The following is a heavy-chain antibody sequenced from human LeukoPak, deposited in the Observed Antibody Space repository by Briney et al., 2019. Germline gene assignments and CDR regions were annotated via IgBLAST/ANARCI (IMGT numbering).Heavy chain of an antibody. J-gene: IGHJ3*02. CDR3: AREIGYCAGGSCYFGAFDM. CDR2: VYYTGTT. CDR1: GGSISTYY. V-gene: IGHV4-59*12. D-gene: IGHD2-15*01. Sequence: PSEPLSLTCTASGGSISTYYWNWIRQSPGKGLEWIGYVYYTGTTNYNPSLSSRVSISVDTSKDQFSLILTSVTAADTAVYFCAREIGYCAGGSCYFGAFDMWGQGTKVRVSS.